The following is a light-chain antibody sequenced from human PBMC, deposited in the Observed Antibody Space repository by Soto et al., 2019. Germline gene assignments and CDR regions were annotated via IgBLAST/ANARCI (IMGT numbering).Light chain of an antibody. CDR3: QQYDHWPRGT. J-gene: IGKJ2*01. Sequence: DIQMTQSPSTLSASVGDRVTITCRASQSISSWLAWYQQKPGKAPKLLIYDASSLESGVPSRFSGSGSGTEFTLTISSLQPEDFAVYYCQQYDHWPRGTFGQGTKLEI. CDR2: DAS. V-gene: IGKV1-5*01. CDR1: QSISSW.